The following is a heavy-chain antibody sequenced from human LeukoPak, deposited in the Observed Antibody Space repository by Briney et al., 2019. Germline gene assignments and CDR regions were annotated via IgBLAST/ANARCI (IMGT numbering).Heavy chain of an antibody. V-gene: IGHV1-69*04. CDR1: GGTFSSYA. J-gene: IGHJ4*02. CDR2: IIPILGIA. CDR3: ARTHWRSGYLPLSNFDY. D-gene: IGHD3-3*01. Sequence: GGSLRLSCAASGGTFSSYAISWVRQAPGQGLEWMGRIIPILGIANYAQKFQGRVTITADKSTSTAYMELSSLRSEDTAVYYCARTHWRSGYLPLSNFDYWGQGTLVTVSS.